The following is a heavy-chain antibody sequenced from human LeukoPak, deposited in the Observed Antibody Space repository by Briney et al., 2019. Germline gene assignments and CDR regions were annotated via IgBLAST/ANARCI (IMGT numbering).Heavy chain of an antibody. CDR2: IIPIFGTA. J-gene: IGHJ3*02. CDR3: ARESGPYGSGAFDI. V-gene: IGHV1-69*13. D-gene: IGHD3-10*01. Sequence: SVKVSCKASGGTFSSYAISWVRQALGQGLEWMGGIIPIFGTANYAQKFQGRVTITADESTSTAYMELSSLRSEDTAVYYCARESGPYGSGAFDIWGQGTMVTVSS. CDR1: GGTFSSYA.